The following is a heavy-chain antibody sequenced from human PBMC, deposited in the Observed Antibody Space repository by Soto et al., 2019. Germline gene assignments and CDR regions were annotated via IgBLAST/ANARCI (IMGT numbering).Heavy chain of an antibody. Sequence: GDSLKISCESSGYTFANYWIGWVRQVPGKGLDWVAIIYPGDSRTIYGPSFQGQVTISAXXXIXXXYXQXXXLKASDTAICYCSKFKYSTSVRYLQHWGQGTPVTVSS. J-gene: IGHJ1*01. CDR1: GYTFANYW. CDR2: IYPGDSRT. D-gene: IGHD2-2*01. CDR3: SKFKYSTSVRYLQH. V-gene: IGHV5-51*01.